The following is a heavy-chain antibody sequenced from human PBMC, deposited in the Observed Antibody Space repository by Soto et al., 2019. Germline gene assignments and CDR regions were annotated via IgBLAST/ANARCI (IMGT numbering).Heavy chain of an antibody. D-gene: IGHD2-15*01. CDR3: ARAKDLGKWFDR. J-gene: IGHJ5*02. CDR1: GFTFSDNY. V-gene: IGHV3-11*01. CDR2: ITGSGKTI. Sequence: GVSLRLSCAASGFTFSDNYMSWIRQAPGKGLDWVSYITGSGKTIYYADSVKGRFTISRDNAKNSLYLQMNSLRADDTAVYDCARAKDLGKWFDRWGQGTLVTVSS.